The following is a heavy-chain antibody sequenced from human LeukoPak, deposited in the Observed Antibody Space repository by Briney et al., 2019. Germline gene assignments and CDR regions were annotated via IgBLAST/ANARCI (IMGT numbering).Heavy chain of an antibody. D-gene: IGHD6-25*01. CDR2: IRSKAYGGTT. CDR3: TRESSGYGDTFDY. Sequence: GRSLRLSCTASGFTFGDYAMSWVRQAPGKGLEWVGFIRSKAYGGTTEYAASVKGRFTISRDDSKSIAYLQMNSLKTEDTAVYYCTRESSGYGDTFDYWGQGTLVTVSS. CDR1: GFTFGDYA. V-gene: IGHV3-49*04. J-gene: IGHJ4*02.